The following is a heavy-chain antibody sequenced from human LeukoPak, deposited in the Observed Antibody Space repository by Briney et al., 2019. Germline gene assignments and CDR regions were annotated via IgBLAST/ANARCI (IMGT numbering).Heavy chain of an antibody. J-gene: IGHJ4*02. CDR1: GGSISSSSYY. CDR3: AKASATIFGVAHHPDPFDY. CDR2: IHSSGIT. D-gene: IGHD3-3*01. Sequence: SETLSLTCTVSGGSISSSSYYWGWIRQSPAKGLEWIGYIHSSGITIYNPSLKSRLAISLVTSKNQFSLKLTSVTVADTAVYYCAKASATIFGVAHHPDPFDYWGQGTLVTVPS. V-gene: IGHV4-61*05.